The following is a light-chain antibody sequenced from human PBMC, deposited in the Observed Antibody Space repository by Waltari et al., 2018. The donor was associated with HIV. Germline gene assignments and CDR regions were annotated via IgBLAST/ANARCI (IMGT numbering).Light chain of an antibody. CDR2: GAS. Sequence: EIILTQSPGTLSLSPGERATLSCRASQSVSSSHLAWYQQKPGQAPRLLIYGASSRATGIPDRFSGSGSGTDFFLTISGLEPEDFAVYYCQQYGGSRWTFGQGTKVEIK. J-gene: IGKJ1*01. CDR3: QQYGGSRWT. V-gene: IGKV3-20*01. CDR1: QSVSSSH.